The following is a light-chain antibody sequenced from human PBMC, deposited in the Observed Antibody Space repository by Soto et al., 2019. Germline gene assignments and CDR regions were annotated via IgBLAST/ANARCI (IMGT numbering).Light chain of an antibody. CDR2: EVS. V-gene: IGLV2-14*01. J-gene: IGLJ3*02. Sequence: QPALTQPASVSGSPGQSITISCTGTSSDVGRYNYVSWYQQHPGKAPKLMIYEVSNRPSGVSNRFSASKSGNTASLTISGLQAEDEADYYCTSYTSSTTWVFGGGTKLTVL. CDR1: SSDVGRYNY. CDR3: TSYTSSTTWV.